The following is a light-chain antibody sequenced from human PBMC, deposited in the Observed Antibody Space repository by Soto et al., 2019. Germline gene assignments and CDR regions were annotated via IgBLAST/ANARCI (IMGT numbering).Light chain of an antibody. CDR3: SSYTCSSTLGV. CDR1: SSDVGGYNY. CDR2: EVT. Sequence: QSALTQPASVSGSPGQSITISCTGTSSDVGGYNYVSWYQQHPGKAPKLMIYEVTNRPSGVSNRFSGSKSGNTASLNISGLQAEDEADYYCSSYTCSSTLGVFGTGTKLTVL. J-gene: IGLJ1*01. V-gene: IGLV2-14*01.